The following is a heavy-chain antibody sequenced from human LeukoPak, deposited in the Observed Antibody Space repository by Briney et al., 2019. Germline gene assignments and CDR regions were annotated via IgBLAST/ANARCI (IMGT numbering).Heavy chain of an antibody. V-gene: IGHV1-2*02. Sequence: GASVKVSCKASGYTFTGYYMHWVRQAPGQGLEWMGWINPNSGGTNYAQKFQGRVTMTRDTSISTAYMELSRLRSDDTAVYYCARGHPIIVVPAASRLDYYYYYMDVWGKGTTVTISS. CDR2: INPNSGGT. D-gene: IGHD2-2*01. CDR3: ARGHPIIVVPAASRLDYYYYYMDV. J-gene: IGHJ6*03. CDR1: GYTFTGYY.